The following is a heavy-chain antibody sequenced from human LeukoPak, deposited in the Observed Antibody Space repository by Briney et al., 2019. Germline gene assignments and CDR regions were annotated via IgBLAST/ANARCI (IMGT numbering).Heavy chain of an antibody. Sequence: GGSLRLSCAASGFTFSSYEMNWVRQAPGKGLEWVSYISSSGSTIYYADSVKGRFTISRDNAKNSLYLQMNSLRAEDTAVYYYARVGETTPAFDYWGQGTLVTVSS. CDR1: GFTFSSYE. J-gene: IGHJ4*02. CDR3: ARVGETTPAFDY. V-gene: IGHV3-48*03. CDR2: ISSSGSTI. D-gene: IGHD1-7*01.